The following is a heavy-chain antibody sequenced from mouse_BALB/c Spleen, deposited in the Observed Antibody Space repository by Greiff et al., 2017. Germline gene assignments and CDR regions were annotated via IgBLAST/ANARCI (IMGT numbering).Heavy chain of an antibody. CDR1: GFNIKDYY. J-gene: IGHJ4*01. CDR3: ATLDYDYAMDY. CDR2: IDPENGDT. D-gene: IGHD2-4*01. V-gene: IGHV14-4*02. Sequence: VQLQQSGAELVRSGASVKLSCTASGFNIKDYYMHWVKQRPEQGLEWIGWIDPENGDTEYAPKFQGKATMTADTSSNTAYLQLSSLTSEDTAVYYCATLDYDYAMDYWGQGTSVTVSS.